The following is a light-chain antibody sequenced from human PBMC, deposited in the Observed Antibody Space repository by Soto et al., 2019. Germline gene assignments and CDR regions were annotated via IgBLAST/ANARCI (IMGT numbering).Light chain of an antibody. J-gene: IGKJ4*01. CDR1: QSVFSS. CDR3: QQYYSTPLT. CDR2: DTF. Sequence: EIVMTQSPATLSVSPGERATLSCRASQSVFSSLAWYQHRPGQAPRLLIYDTFNRATGVPARFSGSGSGTDFTLTINSLQAEDVAVYYCQQYYSTPLTFGGGTKVDIK. V-gene: IGKV3D-15*01.